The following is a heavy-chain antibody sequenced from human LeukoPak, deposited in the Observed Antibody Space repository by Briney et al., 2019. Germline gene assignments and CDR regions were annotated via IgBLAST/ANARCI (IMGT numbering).Heavy chain of an antibody. V-gene: IGHV4-4*07. D-gene: IGHD3-10*01. J-gene: IGHJ4*02. Sequence: PSETLSLTCTVSGGSLSSYSWSWIRHPAGKGLEWIGRIYTSGSTNYNPSLKSRVTISVDTSKNQFSLKLSSVTAGDTDVYYCARGYYYGSGSYYTPTGAFDYWGQGTLVTVSS. CDR1: GGSLSSYS. CDR2: IYTSGST. CDR3: ARGYYYGSGSYYTPTGAFDY.